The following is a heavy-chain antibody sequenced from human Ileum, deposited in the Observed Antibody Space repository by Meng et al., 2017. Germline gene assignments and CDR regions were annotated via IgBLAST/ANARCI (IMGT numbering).Heavy chain of an antibody. J-gene: IGHJ4*01. Sequence: QVQFVQSGAEVKNPGASARISCKASGFTFSNYAIYWVRQAPGQSLEWLGWIHAGSGDTKFSQTFQGRLTFDRDTSADTVYMELSSLTSGDRAVYYCGRGRASFYFDFLGQGTLVTVSS. CDR2: IHAGSGDT. CDR3: GRGRASFYFDF. V-gene: IGHV1-3*01. D-gene: IGHD6-6*01. CDR1: GFTFSNYA.